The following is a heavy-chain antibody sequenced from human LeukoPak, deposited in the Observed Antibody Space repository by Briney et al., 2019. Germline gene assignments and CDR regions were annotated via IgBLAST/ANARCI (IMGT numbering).Heavy chain of an antibody. CDR2: ISYDGSNK. CDR3: ARHDPDIVVVVATFDY. V-gene: IGHV3-30-3*01. Sequence: GGSLRLSCAASGFTFSSYAMHWVRQAPGKGLEWVAVISYDGSNKYYADSVKGRFTISRDNSKNTLYLQMNSLRAEDTAVYYCARHDPDIVVVVATFDYWGQGTLVTVSS. J-gene: IGHJ4*02. D-gene: IGHD2-15*01. CDR1: GFTFSSYA.